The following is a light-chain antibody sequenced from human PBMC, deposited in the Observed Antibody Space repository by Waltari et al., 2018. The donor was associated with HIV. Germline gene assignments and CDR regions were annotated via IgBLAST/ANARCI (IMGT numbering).Light chain of an antibody. CDR1: ALPKKY. V-gene: IGLV3-25*03. J-gene: IGLJ2*01. Sequence: SYELTQPPSVSVSPGQTARITCSGDALPKKYAYWYQQKPSGIPERFSGSSSGTTVTLTISGVQAEDEADYYCQSADSSGTYVVFGGGTKLTVL. CDR3: QSADSSGTYVV.